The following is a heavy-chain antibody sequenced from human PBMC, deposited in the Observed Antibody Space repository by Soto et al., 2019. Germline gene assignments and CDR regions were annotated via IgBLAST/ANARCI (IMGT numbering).Heavy chain of an antibody. D-gene: IGHD6-19*01. J-gene: IGHJ5*02. CDR1: GGSISSYY. V-gene: IGHV4-59*08. CDR3: ARRESLYSTGWYGSSNWFDP. Sequence: PSETLSLTCTVSGGSISSYYWSWIRQPQGKGLEWIGYIYYSGSTNYNPSLKSRVTISVDTSKNQFSLKLSSVTAADTAVYYCARRESLYSTGWYGSSNWFDPWGQGTLVTVSS. CDR2: IYYSGST.